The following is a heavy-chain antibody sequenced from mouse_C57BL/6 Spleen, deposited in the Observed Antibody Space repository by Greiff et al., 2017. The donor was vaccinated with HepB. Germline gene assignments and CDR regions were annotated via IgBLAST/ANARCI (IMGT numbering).Heavy chain of an antibody. J-gene: IGHJ2*01. D-gene: IGHD3-2*02. CDR3: AREDSSGYFDY. V-gene: IGHV1-64*01. CDR1: GYTFTSYW. CDR2: IHPNSGST. Sequence: QVQLKQPGAELVKPGASVKLSCKASGYTFTSYWMHWVKQRPGQGLGWIGMIHPNSGSTNYNEKFKSKATLTVDKSSSTAYMQLSSLTSEDSAVYYCAREDSSGYFDYWGQGTTLTVSS.